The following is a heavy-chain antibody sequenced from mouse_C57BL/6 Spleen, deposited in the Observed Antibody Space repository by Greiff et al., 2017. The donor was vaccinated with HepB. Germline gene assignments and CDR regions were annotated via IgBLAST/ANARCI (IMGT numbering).Heavy chain of an antibody. D-gene: IGHD4-1*01. V-gene: IGHV1-64*01. CDR1: GYTFTSYW. CDR2: IHPNSGST. J-gene: IGHJ2*01. Sequence: VQLQQSGAELVKPGASVKLSCKASGYTFTSYWMHWVKQRPGQGLEWIGMIHPNSGSTNYNEKFKSKATLTVDKSSSTAYMQLSSLTSEDSAVYYCARDTGTEGFDYWGQGTTLTVSS. CDR3: ARDTGTEGFDY.